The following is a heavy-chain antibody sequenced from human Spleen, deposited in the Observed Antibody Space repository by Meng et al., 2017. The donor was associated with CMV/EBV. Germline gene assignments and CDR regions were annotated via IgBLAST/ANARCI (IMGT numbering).Heavy chain of an antibody. CDR2: ISYDGSNK. Sequence: GGSLRLSCAASGFTFSSYAMHWVRQAPGKGLEWVAVISYDGSNKYYADSVKGRFTISRDNSKNTLYLQMNSLRAEDTALYYCAKGAAAGPLGYYYYGMDVWGQGTTVTVSS. CDR3: AKGAAAGPLGYYYYGMDV. D-gene: IGHD6-13*01. CDR1: GFTFSSYA. J-gene: IGHJ6*02. V-gene: IGHV3-30-3*01.